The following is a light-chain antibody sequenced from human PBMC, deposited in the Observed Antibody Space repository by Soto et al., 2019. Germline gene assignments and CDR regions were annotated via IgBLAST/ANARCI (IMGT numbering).Light chain of an antibody. J-gene: IGKJ1*01. CDR1: QDINRW. CDR3: QQFSLYWA. Sequence: DIQMTQSPSTLSASVGDRVTITCRACQDINRWLAWYQQKPGKAPKILIYNANTLESGVPSRFSGSGYGTEFILTISSLQPDDFATYYCQQFSLYWAFGQGTKVDIK. V-gene: IGKV1-5*01. CDR2: NAN.